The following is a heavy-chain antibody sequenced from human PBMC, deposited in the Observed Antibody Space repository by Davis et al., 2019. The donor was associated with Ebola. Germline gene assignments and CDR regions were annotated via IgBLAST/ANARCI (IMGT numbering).Heavy chain of an antibody. CDR1: GFTFSSYW. V-gene: IGHV3-7*01. CDR3: ARDRTTVTFYYYYYGMDV. D-gene: IGHD4-17*01. J-gene: IGHJ6*04. Sequence: GESLKISCAASGFTFSSYWMSWVRQAPGKGLEWVANIKQDGSEKYYVDSVKGRFTISRDNAKNSLYLQMNSLRAEDTAVYYCARDRTTVTFYYYYYGMDVWGKGTTVTVSS. CDR2: IKQDGSEK.